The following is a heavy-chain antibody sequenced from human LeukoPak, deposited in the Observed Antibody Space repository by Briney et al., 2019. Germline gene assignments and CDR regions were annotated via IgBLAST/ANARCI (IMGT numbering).Heavy chain of an antibody. V-gene: IGHV1-2*02. CDR1: GYTFTGYY. J-gene: IGHJ4*02. Sequence: ASVTVSCQASGYTFTGYYMHWVRQAPGQGREWMGWINPNSGGTNYAHTFQGRVTITRETAISTAYMEADRLTSDRPAVYFCARARTAFYGSGSSYFDYCGEGTPVTVSS. D-gene: IGHD3-10*01. CDR2: INPNSGGT. CDR3: ARARTAFYGSGSSYFDY.